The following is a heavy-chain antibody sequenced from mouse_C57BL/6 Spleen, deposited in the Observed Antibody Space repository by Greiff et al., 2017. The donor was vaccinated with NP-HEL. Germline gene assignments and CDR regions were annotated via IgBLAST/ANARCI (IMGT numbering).Heavy chain of an antibody. D-gene: IGHD1-1*01. CDR1: GYTFTSYW. CDR3: ARGYYGSIYAMDY. V-gene: IGHV1-52*01. CDR2: IDPSDSET. Sequence: VKLQESGAELVRPGSSVKLSCKASGYTFTSYWMQWVKQRPIQGLEWIGNIDPSDSETHYNQKFKDKATLTVDKSSSTAYMQLSSLTYEDSAVYYCARGYYGSIYAMDYWGRGTSVTVSS. J-gene: IGHJ4*01.